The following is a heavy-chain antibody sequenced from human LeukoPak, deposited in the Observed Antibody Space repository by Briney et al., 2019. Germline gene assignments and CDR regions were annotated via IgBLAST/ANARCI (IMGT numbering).Heavy chain of an antibody. CDR1: GGTFSSYA. V-gene: IGHV1-69*04. CDR2: IIPILGIA. CDR3: ASSRVVAAYLFDY. J-gene: IGHJ4*02. Sequence: ASVKVSCKASGGTFSSYAISWVRQAPGQGLEWMGRIIPILGIANYAQKFQGRVTITADKSTSTAYMELSSLRSEDTAVYYCASSRVVAAYLFDYWGQETLVTVSS. D-gene: IGHD2-15*01.